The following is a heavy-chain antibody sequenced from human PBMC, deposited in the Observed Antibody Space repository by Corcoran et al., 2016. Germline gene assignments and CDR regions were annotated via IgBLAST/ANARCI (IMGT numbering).Heavy chain of an antibody. J-gene: IGHJ6*02. CDR1: GYTFTSYY. Sequence: QVQLVQSGAEVKKPGASVKVSCKASGYTFTSYYMHWVRQAPGQGLEWMGIINPSGGSTSYAQKFQGRVTMTRDTSTSTVYMELSSLRSEDTAVYYCARASAWVRGVIRYYCGMDVWGQGTTVTVSS. D-gene: IGHD3-10*01. CDR3: ARASAWVRGVIRYYCGMDV. CDR2: INPSGGST. V-gene: IGHV1-46*01.